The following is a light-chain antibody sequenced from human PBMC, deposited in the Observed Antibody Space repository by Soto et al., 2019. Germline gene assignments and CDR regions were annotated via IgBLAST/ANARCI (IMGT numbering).Light chain of an antibody. V-gene: IGKV3-20*01. CDR1: QSVSSYS. J-gene: IGKJ1*01. Sequence: EIALTQSPGTLSLSPGERATLSCRASQSVSSYSLAWYQQNPGQAPRLLIYAASSRATGIPDRFSGGGSGTDFTLTISRLEPEDFAVYYCQQCGSSPWTFGQGTKVDIK. CDR2: AAS. CDR3: QQCGSSPWT.